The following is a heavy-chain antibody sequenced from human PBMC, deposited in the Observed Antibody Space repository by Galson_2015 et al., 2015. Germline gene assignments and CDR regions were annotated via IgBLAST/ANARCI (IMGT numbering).Heavy chain of an antibody. D-gene: IGHD2-2*01. Sequence: PALVKPTQTLTLTCTFSGFSLSTSGVGVGWIRQPPGKALEWLALIYWDDDRRYSPSLKSRLTITKDTSKNQVVLTMTNMDPVDTATYYCAHSSTRYYYYGMDVWGQGTTVTVSS. CDR3: AHSSTRYYYYGMDV. CDR2: IYWDDDR. J-gene: IGHJ6*02. CDR1: GFSLSTSGVG. V-gene: IGHV2-5*02.